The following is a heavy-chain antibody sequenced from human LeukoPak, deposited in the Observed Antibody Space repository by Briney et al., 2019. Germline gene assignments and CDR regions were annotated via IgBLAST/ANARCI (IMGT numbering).Heavy chain of an antibody. J-gene: IGHJ4*02. CDR2: INPSGSST. CDR3: ARHDLGGNSPFDY. D-gene: IGHD4-23*01. CDR1: VYTFTNYY. Sequence: ASVKVSCKTFVYTFTNYYMHWVRQAPGQGLEWMGIINPSGSSTTYAQKFQGRVTMTRDTSTTTDFMELTSLRSEDTAVYYCARHDLGGNSPFDYWGQGTLVTVTS. V-gene: IGHV1-46*01.